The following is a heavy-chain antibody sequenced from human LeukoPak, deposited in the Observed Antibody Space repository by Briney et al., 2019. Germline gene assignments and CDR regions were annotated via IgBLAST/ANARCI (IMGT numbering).Heavy chain of an antibody. CDR3: ARDPFYGSGTYADY. CDR1: GFTFSSYS. Sequence: PGGSLRLSCAASGFTFSSYSMNWVRQAPGKGLEWVSSISNSSSYIYYADSVKGRFTISRDNAKNSLYLQMNSLRAEDTAVYYCARDPFYGSGTYADYWGLGTLVSVSS. V-gene: IGHV3-21*01. CDR2: ISNSSSYI. D-gene: IGHD3-10*01. J-gene: IGHJ4*02.